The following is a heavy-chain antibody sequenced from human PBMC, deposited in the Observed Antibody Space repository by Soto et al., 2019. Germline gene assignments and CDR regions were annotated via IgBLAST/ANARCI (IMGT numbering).Heavy chain of an antibody. CDR3: VRVYGRSSCFFDS. D-gene: IGHD6-6*01. Sequence: SETLSLTCTVSGYSINSDDYWGWIRQPPGKGLEWIASIYHSGTTYYNPSLMSRVTMSVDTSKNQFSLKVTSATAADTAVYFCVRVYGRSSCFFDSWGQGTLVTVSS. V-gene: IGHV4-38-2*02. CDR2: IYHSGTT. CDR1: GYSINSDDY. J-gene: IGHJ4*02.